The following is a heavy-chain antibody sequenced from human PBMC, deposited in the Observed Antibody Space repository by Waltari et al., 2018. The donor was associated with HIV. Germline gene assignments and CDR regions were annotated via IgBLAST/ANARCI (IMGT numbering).Heavy chain of an antibody. CDR3: ARRKSSSSRAFDS. D-gene: IGHD2-2*01. CDR2: INCDTGAT. Sequence: QVQLVQSGAEVKKSGASVRVTCTASGYTFTTHYIRWVRQAPGQGLEWMGWINCDTGATQYAQRFQGRVTMTRDTSITSAYMELSRLKTDDTALYFCARRKSSSSRAFDSWGQGTLVTVSS. J-gene: IGHJ4*02. CDR1: GYTFTTHY. V-gene: IGHV1-2*02.